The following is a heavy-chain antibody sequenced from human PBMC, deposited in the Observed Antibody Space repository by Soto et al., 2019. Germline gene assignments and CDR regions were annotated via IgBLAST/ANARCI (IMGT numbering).Heavy chain of an antibody. J-gene: IGHJ4*02. CDR1: GFTVSSNY. CDR3: AREPGYSSGWYFDY. CDR2: IYSGGST. V-gene: IGHV3-66*01. D-gene: IGHD6-19*01. Sequence: EVQLVESGGGLVQPGGSLRLSCAASGFTVSSNYMSWVCQAPGKGLEWVSVIYSGGSTYYADSVKGRFTISRDNSKNTLYLQMNSLRAEDTAVYYCAREPGYSSGWYFDYWGQGTLVTVSS.